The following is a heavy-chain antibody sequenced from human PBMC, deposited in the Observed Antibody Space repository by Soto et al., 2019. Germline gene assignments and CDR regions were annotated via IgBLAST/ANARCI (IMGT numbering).Heavy chain of an antibody. Sequence: GGSLRLSCAASGFTFTNYAMSWVRLAPGQGLEWVSTIPGSGGHKLHPEYADSVKGRFTISRDNSKDTLYLQMDSLSAEDTAVYYCTTEIASDWGYMDFWGQGTTVTVS. J-gene: IGHJ6*03. CDR3: TTEIASDWGYMDF. CDR1: GFTFTNYA. V-gene: IGHV3-23*01. CDR2: IPGSGGHKLHP. D-gene: IGHD7-27*01.